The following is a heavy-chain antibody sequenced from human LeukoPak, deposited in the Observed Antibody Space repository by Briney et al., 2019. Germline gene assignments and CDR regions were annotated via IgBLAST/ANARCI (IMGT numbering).Heavy chain of an antibody. Sequence: PSETLSLTCTVSGGSISSYYWSWIRQPPGKGLEWIGYIYYSGSTNYNPSLKSRVTISVETSKNQFSLKLSSVTAADTAVYYCARDRSSGGGAFDIWGQGTMVTVSS. D-gene: IGHD6-19*01. V-gene: IGHV4-59*01. J-gene: IGHJ3*02. CDR2: IYYSGST. CDR1: GGSISSYY. CDR3: ARDRSSGGGAFDI.